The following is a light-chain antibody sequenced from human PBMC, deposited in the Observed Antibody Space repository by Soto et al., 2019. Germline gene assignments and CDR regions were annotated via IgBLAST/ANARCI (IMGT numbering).Light chain of an antibody. V-gene: IGKV1-39*01. CDR2: GAS. J-gene: IGKJ1*01. CDR3: LQTYNLPRT. Sequence: DIQMTQSPSSLSASVGDRVTITCRASLTIGDSLSWFQQKAGKPPTLLIYGASALQSGVPARFSGSGSRTDFTLTISNMQREDFATYYCLQTYNLPRTVGQAPKV. CDR1: LTIGDS.